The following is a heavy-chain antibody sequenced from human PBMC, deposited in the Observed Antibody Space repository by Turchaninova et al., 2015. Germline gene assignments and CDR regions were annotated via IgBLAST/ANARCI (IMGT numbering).Heavy chain of an antibody. V-gene: IGHV1-2*04. CDR3: ARNQDGLGY. J-gene: IGHJ4*02. CDR2: INAKTGGT. Sequence: QVPLVPSWAEVTKPGASVKVSCKASGYAYSDYSMAWVRQAPGQGLEWMGWINAKTGGTNYAQKFQGLVTMTRDTSISTAFLELSSLRFEDTAVYYCARNQDGLGYWGQGTLVTVSS. D-gene: IGHD5-24*01. CDR1: GYAYSDYS.